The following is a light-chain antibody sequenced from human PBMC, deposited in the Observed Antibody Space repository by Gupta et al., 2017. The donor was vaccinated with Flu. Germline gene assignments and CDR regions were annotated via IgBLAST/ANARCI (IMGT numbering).Light chain of an antibody. CDR2: GAS. J-gene: IGKJ4*01. CDR1: RRVNSN. CDR3: QQYNNRAPVT. Sequence: ILMTQAPTILSVSPGGRATLSCRASRRVNSNLTWYHQQPGQTPRSLIYGASTTATDIPARFSSSGSGTEFILTISSLQSEDFAVYYCQQYNNRAPVTFGGGTKVEIK. V-gene: IGKV3-15*01.